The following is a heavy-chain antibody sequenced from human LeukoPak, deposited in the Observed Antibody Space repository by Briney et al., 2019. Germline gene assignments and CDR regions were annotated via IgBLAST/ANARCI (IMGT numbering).Heavy chain of an antibody. V-gene: IGHV4-39*01. Sequence: PSETLSLTCTVSGGSISSSSYYWDWIRQPPGKGLEWIATIYYSGSTYENPSLKSRVTISVDTSKNQFSLKLSSVTVADTALYYCARRDFAGRPTHYFDYWGQATLVTVSS. CDR3: ARRDFAGRPTHYFDY. CDR2: IYYSGST. J-gene: IGHJ4*02. CDR1: GGSISSSSYY. D-gene: IGHD3-10*01.